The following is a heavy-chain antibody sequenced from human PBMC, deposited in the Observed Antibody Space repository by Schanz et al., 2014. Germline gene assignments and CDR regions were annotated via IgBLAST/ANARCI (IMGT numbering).Heavy chain of an antibody. D-gene: IGHD2-15*01. Sequence: EVQLVESGGGLVQPGGSLRLSCAASGFTFSTYWMTWVRQAPGKGPEWVATIEGDGSRKQYVDSVEGRFTISRDNAKNSRFLPVTSLSAEDAAVSSSPPHISPESRGPLYYDAFDIWGQGTVVTVSS. CDR1: GFTFSTYW. V-gene: IGHV3-7*01. J-gene: IGHJ3*02. CDR2: IEGDGSRK. CDR3: PPHISPESRGPLYYDAFDI.